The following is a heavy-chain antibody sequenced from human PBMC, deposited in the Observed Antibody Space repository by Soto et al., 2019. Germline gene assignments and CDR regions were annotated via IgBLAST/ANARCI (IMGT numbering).Heavy chain of an antibody. J-gene: IGHJ4*02. CDR3: ARVRDGYNSDFDY. CDR1: GGSISSSSYY. CDR2: IYYSGST. Sequence: SETLSLTCTVSGGSISSSSYYWGWIRQPPGKGLEWIGSIYYSGSTYYNPSLKSRVTISVDTSMNQFSLKLSSVTAADTAVYYCARVRDGYNSDFDYWGQGTLVTVSS. V-gene: IGHV4-39*01. D-gene: IGHD5-12*01.